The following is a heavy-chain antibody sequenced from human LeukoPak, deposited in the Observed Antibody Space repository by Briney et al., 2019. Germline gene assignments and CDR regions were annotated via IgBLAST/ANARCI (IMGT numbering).Heavy chain of an antibody. D-gene: IGHD4-17*01. J-gene: IGHJ4*02. CDR1: GYTFTSYG. Sequence: ASVKVSCKASGYTFTSYGIRWVRQAPGQGLEWMGWISAYNGNTNYAQKLQGRVTMTTDTSTSTAYMELRRLRSDDTAVYYCARPDYGDYGFGYWGQGTLVTVSS. CDR2: ISAYNGNT. V-gene: IGHV1-18*01. CDR3: ARPDYGDYGFGY.